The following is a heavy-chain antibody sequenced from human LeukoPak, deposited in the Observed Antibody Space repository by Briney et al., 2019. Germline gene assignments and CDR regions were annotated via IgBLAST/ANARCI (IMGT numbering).Heavy chain of an antibody. D-gene: IGHD2-2*02. J-gene: IGHJ4*02. CDR1: GFTFSSYS. CDR2: ISSSSSYI. CDR3: ARGLVVVPAAIAY. Sequence: PGGSLRLSCAASGFTFSSYSMNWVRQAPGKGLEWVSSISSSSSYIYYADSVKGRFTISRDNSKNTLYLQMGSLRAEDMAVYYCARGLVVVPAAIAYWGQGTLVTDSS. V-gene: IGHV3-21*01.